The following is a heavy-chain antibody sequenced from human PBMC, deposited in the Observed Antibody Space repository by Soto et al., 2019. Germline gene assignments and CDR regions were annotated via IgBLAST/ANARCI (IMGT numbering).Heavy chain of an antibody. CDR3: ARNSPPYYDTGYYFDY. CDR1: GGYISSYY. J-gene: IGHJ4*02. Sequence: QVQLQESGPGLVKPSETLSLTCTVSGGYISSYYWSWIRQPPGKGLEWIGYIYYSGSTNYNPSLKSRVTISVDTSKNQFSLKLSSVTAADTAAYYCARNSPPYYDTGYYFDYWGQGTLVTVSS. CDR2: IYYSGST. V-gene: IGHV4-59*01. D-gene: IGHD3-16*01.